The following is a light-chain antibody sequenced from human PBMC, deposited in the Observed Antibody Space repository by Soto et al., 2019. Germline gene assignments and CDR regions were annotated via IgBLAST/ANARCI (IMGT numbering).Light chain of an antibody. CDR2: DVS. J-gene: IGLJ2*01. V-gene: IGLV2-14*01. CDR3: TSYTINTLVL. Sequence: QSALTQPASVSGSPGQSITISCTGTSSDVGVYNYVSWYQQHPGKAPKLMISDVSNRPSGVSNRFSGSKSGNTASLTISVLQAEDEADYFCTSYTINTLVLFGGGTKVTVL. CDR1: SSDVGVYNY.